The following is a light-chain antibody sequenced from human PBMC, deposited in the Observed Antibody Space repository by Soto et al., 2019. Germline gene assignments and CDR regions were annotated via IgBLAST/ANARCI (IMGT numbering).Light chain of an antibody. Sequence: QSALTQPPSASGSPGQSVTIPCTGSSSDVGGYNYVSWYQQHPGKAPKLIIYEVTKRPSGVPARFSGSKSANTASLTVSGLQADDEADYYCTSFAGNTGWVFGGGTKLTV. CDR1: SSDVGGYNY. J-gene: IGLJ3*02. CDR2: EVT. CDR3: TSFAGNTGWV. V-gene: IGLV2-8*01.